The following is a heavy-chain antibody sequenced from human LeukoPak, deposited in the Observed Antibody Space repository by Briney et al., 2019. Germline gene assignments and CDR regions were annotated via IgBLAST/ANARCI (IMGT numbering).Heavy chain of an antibody. Sequence: GGSLRLSCAASGFTFSSYSMNWVRQAPGKGLEWVGRIKSKIDGGTTDYAAPVKGRFTFSRDDSKNTLYLQINSLKTEDTAMYYCTTDSGSYGGDWYFDLWGRGTLVTVSS. CDR1: GFTFSSYS. CDR3: TTDSGSYGGDWYFDL. CDR2: IKSKIDGGTT. D-gene: IGHD1-26*01. V-gene: IGHV3-15*07. J-gene: IGHJ2*01.